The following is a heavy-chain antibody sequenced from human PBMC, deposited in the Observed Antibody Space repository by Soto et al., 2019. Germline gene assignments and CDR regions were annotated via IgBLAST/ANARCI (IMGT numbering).Heavy chain of an antibody. CDR1: GFTFSSHG. Sequence: QVQLVGSGGGVVQPGRSLRLSCATSGFTFSSHGMHWVRQAPGKGLEWVAVIWFDGSHKFYGESVKGRFTISRDNSNNTLSLEMNSLTAEDTAVYYCVRDSGGDYGDYWGQGTLVTVSS. V-gene: IGHV3-33*01. CDR2: IWFDGSHK. CDR3: VRDSGGDYGDY. D-gene: IGHD2-21*02. J-gene: IGHJ4*02.